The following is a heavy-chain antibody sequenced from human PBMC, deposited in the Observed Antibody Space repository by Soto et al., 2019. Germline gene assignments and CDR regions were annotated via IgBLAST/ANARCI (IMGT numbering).Heavy chain of an antibody. Sequence: GGSLRLSCAASGFTFSSYGMHWVRQAPGKGLEWVAVIWYDGSNKYYADSVKGRFTISRDNSKNTLYLQMNSLRAEDTAVYYCARYYDAHDAFDIWGQGTMVTVSS. J-gene: IGHJ3*02. CDR1: GFTFSSYG. CDR2: IWYDGSNK. V-gene: IGHV3-33*01. D-gene: IGHD3-3*01. CDR3: ARYYDAHDAFDI.